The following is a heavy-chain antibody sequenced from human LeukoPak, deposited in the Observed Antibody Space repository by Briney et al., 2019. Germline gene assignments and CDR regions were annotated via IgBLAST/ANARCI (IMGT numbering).Heavy chain of an antibody. Sequence: ASVKLSCKASGYTFTSYDINWVRQATGQGLEWILCMNPNSGNTGYAQKFQGRVTMTRNTSISTAYMELSSLRSEDTAVYYCARDLRSGWNYYYYAMDVWGQGTTVTVSS. J-gene: IGHJ6*02. V-gene: IGHV1-8*01. CDR2: MNPNSGNT. CDR1: GYTFTSYD. CDR3: ARDLRSGWNYYYYAMDV. D-gene: IGHD6-19*01.